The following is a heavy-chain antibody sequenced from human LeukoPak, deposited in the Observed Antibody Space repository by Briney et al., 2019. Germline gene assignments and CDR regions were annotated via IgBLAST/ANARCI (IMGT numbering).Heavy chain of an antibody. D-gene: IGHD6-19*01. V-gene: IGHV1-69*13. J-gene: IGHJ4*02. CDR2: IIPIFGTA. Sequence: ASVKVSCKASGGTFSSYAISWVRQAPGQGLEWMGGIIPIFGTANYAQKFQGRVTITADESTSTAYMELSSLRSEDTAVYYCARDDCPYSSGDYWGQGTLVTVSS. CDR3: ARDDCPYSSGDY. CDR1: GGTFSSYA.